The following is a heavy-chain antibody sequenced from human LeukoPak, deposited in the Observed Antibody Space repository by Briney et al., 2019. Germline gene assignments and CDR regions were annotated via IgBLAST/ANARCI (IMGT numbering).Heavy chain of an antibody. CDR1: GFTFSSYA. V-gene: IGHV3-23*01. D-gene: IGHD3-22*01. Sequence: PGGSLRLSCAASGFTFSSYAMSWVRQAPGKGLEWVSAISGSGGSTYYADSVKGRFTISRDNSKNTLYLQMNSLGAEDTAVYYCAKHGITMIVVVIYYGMDVWGQGTTVTVSS. CDR2: ISGSGGST. J-gene: IGHJ6*02. CDR3: AKHGITMIVVVIYYGMDV.